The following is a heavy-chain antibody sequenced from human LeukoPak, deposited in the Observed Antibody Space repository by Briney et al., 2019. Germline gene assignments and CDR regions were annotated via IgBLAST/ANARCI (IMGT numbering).Heavy chain of an antibody. Sequence: ASVKVSCKASGYTFTGYYIHWVRQAPGQGLEWMGWINPNSGGTNYAQQFQGRVTMTRDTSISTAYMELSRLGSDDTAVYYCARRSGNQIDYWGQGTLVTVSS. CDR3: ARRSGNQIDY. J-gene: IGHJ4*02. CDR2: INPNSGGT. V-gene: IGHV1-2*02. CDR1: GYTFTGYY. D-gene: IGHD1-14*01.